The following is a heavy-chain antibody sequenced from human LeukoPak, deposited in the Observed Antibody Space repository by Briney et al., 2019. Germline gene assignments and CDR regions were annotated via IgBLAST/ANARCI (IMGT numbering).Heavy chain of an antibody. CDR3: AKLSDQVDY. CDR2: ISYDGSNK. D-gene: IGHD3-16*02. CDR1: GFTFSSYG. Sequence: GGSLRLSCAASGFTFSSYGMHWVRQAPGKGLEWVAVISYDGSNKYYADSVMGRFTISRDNSKNTLYLQMNSLRAEDTAVYYCAKLSDQVDYWGQGTLVTVSS. V-gene: IGHV3-30*18. J-gene: IGHJ4*02.